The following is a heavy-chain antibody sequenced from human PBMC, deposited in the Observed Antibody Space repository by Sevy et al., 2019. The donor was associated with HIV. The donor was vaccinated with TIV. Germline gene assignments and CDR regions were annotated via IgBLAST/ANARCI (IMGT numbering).Heavy chain of an antibody. CDR3: ARDLEFYDYGDYGPAFMPDY. J-gene: IGHJ4*02. CDR2: YWFDGSNT. Sequence: GGSLRLSCAASGFTFSTYGMHWVRQAPGKGLEWVAAYWFDGSNTYYADSVKGRFTISRDIAKNTLHLQMNSLRVEDTAVYYCARDLEFYDYGDYGPAFMPDYWGQGTLVTVSS. D-gene: IGHD4-17*01. V-gene: IGHV3-33*01. CDR1: GFTFSTYG.